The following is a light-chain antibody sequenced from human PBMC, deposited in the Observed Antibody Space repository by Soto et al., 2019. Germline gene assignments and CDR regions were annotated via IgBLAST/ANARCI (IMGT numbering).Light chain of an antibody. V-gene: IGLV2-23*02. J-gene: IGLJ2*01. CDR2: EVT. CDR1: SSDVGSYNL. CDR3: CSYAGSSTYVL. Sequence: QSVLTQPASVSGSPGQSITISCTGTSSDVGSYNLVSWYQQHPGKAPKLMIYEVTQRPSGVSDRFSGSKSGNTASLTISGLQAEDEADYYCCSYAGSSTYVLFGGGTKVTVL.